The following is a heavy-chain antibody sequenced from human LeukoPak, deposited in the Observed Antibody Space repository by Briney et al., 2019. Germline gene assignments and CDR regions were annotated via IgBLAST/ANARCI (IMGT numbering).Heavy chain of an antibody. CDR2: IYYSGST. Sequence: SETLSLTCTVSGGSISSSSYYWGWIRQPPGKGLEWIGSIYYSGSTYYNPSLKSRVTISVDTSKNQFSLKLSSVTAADTAVYYCARGVGVPAALWGFDPWGQGTLVTVSS. CDR3: ARGVGVPAALWGFDP. CDR1: GGSISSSSYY. D-gene: IGHD2-2*01. J-gene: IGHJ5*02. V-gene: IGHV4-39*07.